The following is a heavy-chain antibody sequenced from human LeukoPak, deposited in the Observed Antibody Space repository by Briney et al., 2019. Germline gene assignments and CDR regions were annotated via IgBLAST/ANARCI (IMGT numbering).Heavy chain of an antibody. J-gene: IGHJ4*02. V-gene: IGHV3-33*06. CDR2: IWYDGSNK. D-gene: IGHD2-2*01. Sequence: PGRSLRLSXAASGFTFSSYGMHWVRQAPGKGLEWVAVIWYDGSNKYYADSVKGRFTISRDNSKNTLYLQMNSLRAEDTAVYYCAKGYKGGPAAVPLDYWGQGTLVTVSS. CDR3: AKGYKGGPAAVPLDY. CDR1: GFTFSSYG.